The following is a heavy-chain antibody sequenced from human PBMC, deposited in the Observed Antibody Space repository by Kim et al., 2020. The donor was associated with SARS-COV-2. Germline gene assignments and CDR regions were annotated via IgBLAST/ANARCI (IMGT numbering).Heavy chain of an antibody. D-gene: IGHD6-19*01. CDR3: ARRGAVAGPSYCYFDL. CDR2: IYSGGST. Sequence: GGSLRLSCAASGVTVSGYYMSWVRQAPGKGLEWVAVIYSGGSTYYEDSVKGRFTISRDNSKNTLYLQMNSLRAEDTAVYYCARRGAVAGPSYCYFDLWGRGTLVTVSS. J-gene: IGHJ2*01. V-gene: IGHV3-53*01. CDR1: GVTVSGYY.